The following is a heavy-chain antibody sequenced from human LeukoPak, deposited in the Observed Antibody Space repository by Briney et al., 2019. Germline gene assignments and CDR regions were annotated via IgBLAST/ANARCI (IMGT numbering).Heavy chain of an antibody. J-gene: IGHJ5*02. Sequence: GESLKIPCKGSGYSFNNYWIGWVRQMPGKGLEWMGIIYPGDSDTRYSPSFQGLVTISADKSISTAYVQWSSLKASDTAMYYCARLYDILTSNSFDPWGQGTLVTVSS. CDR3: ARLYDILTSNSFDP. CDR2: IYPGDSDT. D-gene: IGHD3-9*01. CDR1: GYSFNNYW. V-gene: IGHV5-51*01.